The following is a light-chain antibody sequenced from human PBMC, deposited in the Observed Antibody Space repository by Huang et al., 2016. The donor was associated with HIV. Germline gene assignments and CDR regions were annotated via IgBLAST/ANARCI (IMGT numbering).Light chain of an antibody. V-gene: IGKV3-15*01. CDR1: QSISSN. CDR3: QQYDQWPPGYT. J-gene: IGKJ2*01. CDR2: GAS. Sequence: EIVMTQSPATLFVSPGERATLSCRASQSISSNLAWYQQKPGQAPRVVIYGASTRASGVPARFSGAGSGTEFTLTISSLQSEDLAVYYCQQYDQWPPGYTFGQGTKL.